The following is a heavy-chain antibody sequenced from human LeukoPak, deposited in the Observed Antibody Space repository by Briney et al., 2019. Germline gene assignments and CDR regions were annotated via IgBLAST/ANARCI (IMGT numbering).Heavy chain of an antibody. CDR2: IKEDGGEK. V-gene: IGHV3-7*01. Sequence: GGSLSLSCAAAGFTFSNFCMSWVRQAAEKGLEWVTNIKEDGGEKYYVDSVKGRFTISRDNAKNSLYLQMNSLRAEDTAVYYCARDRRGVLSFYFDYWGQGTLVTVSS. J-gene: IGHJ4*02. D-gene: IGHD3-10*01. CDR3: ARDRRGVLSFYFDY. CDR1: GFTFSNFC.